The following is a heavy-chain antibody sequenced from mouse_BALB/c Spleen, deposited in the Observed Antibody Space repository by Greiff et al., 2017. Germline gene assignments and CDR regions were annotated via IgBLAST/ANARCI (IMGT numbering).Heavy chain of an antibody. V-gene: IGHV5-4*02. J-gene: IGHJ3*01. D-gene: IGHD3-3*01. Sequence: EVHLVESGGGLVKPGGSLKLSCAASGFTFSDYYMYWVRQTPEKRLEWVATISDGGSYTYYPDSVKGRFTISRDNAKNNLYLQMSSLKSEDTAMYYCARDRGTAYWGQGTLVTVSA. CDR2: ISDGGSYT. CDR1: GFTFSDYY. CDR3: ARDRGTAY.